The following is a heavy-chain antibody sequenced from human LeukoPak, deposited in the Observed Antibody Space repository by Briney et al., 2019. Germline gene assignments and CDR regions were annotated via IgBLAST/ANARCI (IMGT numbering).Heavy chain of an antibody. CDR1: GFTFNSYS. Sequence: GGSLRLSCTGSGFTFNSYSMSWVRQAPGKGLEWVSSISESGAFTYYADSVKGRFTISRDNSQNTLYLQMNSLRAEDTALYYCTKDNYDRSVVLGDYWGQGNLVTVSS. J-gene: IGHJ4*02. V-gene: IGHV3-23*01. CDR3: TKDNYDRSVVLGDY. CDR2: ISESGAFT. D-gene: IGHD3-22*01.